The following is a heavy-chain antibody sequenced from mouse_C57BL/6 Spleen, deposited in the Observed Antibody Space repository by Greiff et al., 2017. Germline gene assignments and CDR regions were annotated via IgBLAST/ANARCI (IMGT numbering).Heavy chain of an antibody. CDR1: GYTFTSYW. J-gene: IGHJ2*01. D-gene: IGHD1-1*01. CDR3: ARSCYYGSSPDY. CDR2: IYPSDSET. V-gene: IGHV1-61*01. Sequence: QVQLQQPGAELVRPGSSVKLSCKASGYTFTSYWMDWVKQRPGQGLEWIGNIYPSDSETPYNQRFKDKATLTVDKSTSTAYMQLSSLTSEVSAVYDCARSCYYGSSPDYWGQGTTLTVSA.